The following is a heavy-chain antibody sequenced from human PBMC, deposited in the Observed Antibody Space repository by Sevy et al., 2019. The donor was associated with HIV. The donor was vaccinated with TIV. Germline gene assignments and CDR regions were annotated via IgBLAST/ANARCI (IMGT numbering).Heavy chain of an antibody. CDR1: VFTFSDYY. Sequence: GGSLRLSCAASVFTFSDYYMSWIRQAPGKGLEWVSYISSSGSTIYYADSVKGRFTISRDNAKNSLYLQMNSLRAEDTAVYYCARGLGYCSSTSCYTRANYYYGMDVWGQGTTVTVSS. CDR3: ARGLGYCSSTSCYTRANYYYGMDV. D-gene: IGHD2-2*02. V-gene: IGHV3-11*04. J-gene: IGHJ6*02. CDR2: ISSSGSTI.